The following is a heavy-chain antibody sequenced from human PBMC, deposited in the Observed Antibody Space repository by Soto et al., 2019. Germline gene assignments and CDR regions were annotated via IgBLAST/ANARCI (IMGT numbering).Heavy chain of an antibody. CDR3: AREPSI. J-gene: IGHJ4*02. CDR2: IYHSGNT. Sequence: PSETLSLTCAVSGDSISSSNWWTWVRQPPGKRLEWIGEIYHSGNTNYNPSLRSRVTISLDTSKNQFSLKLNSVTAADTAVYYCAREPSIWGQGTLVTVSS. V-gene: IGHV4-4*02. CDR1: GDSISSSNW.